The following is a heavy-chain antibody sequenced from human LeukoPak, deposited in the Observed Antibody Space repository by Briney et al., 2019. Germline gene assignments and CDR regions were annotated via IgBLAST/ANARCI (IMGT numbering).Heavy chain of an antibody. CDR1: GFTFTSYS. V-gene: IGHV3-48*01. CDR3: ARDSYYYYMDV. Sequence: GGSLRLSCAASGFTFTSYSMNWVRQAPGKGLEWVSYISSSSSTIYYADSVKGRFTISRDNAKNSLYLQMNSLRAEDTAVYYCARDSYYYYMDVWGKGITVTVSS. CDR2: ISSSSSTI. J-gene: IGHJ6*03.